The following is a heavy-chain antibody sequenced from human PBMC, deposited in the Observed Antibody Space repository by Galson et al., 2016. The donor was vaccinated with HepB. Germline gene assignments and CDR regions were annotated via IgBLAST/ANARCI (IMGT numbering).Heavy chain of an antibody. CDR3: ARDYCSGGSCSPGKY. Sequence: SETLSLTCTVSGGSTSSYYWSWIRQPAGKGLEWIGRIYTSGSTNYNPSLKSRVTMSVDTSKNQFSLKLSSVTAADTAVYYCARDYCSGGSCSPGKYWGQGTLVTVSS. V-gene: IGHV4-4*07. CDR2: IYTSGST. D-gene: IGHD2-15*01. CDR1: GGSTSSYY. J-gene: IGHJ4*02.